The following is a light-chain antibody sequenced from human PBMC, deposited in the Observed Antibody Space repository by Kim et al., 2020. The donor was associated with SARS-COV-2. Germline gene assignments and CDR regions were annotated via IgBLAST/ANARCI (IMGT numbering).Light chain of an antibody. CDR3: QQYDDLPPYT. J-gene: IGKJ2*01. CDR2: DAS. V-gene: IGKV1-33*01. Sequence: DIQVTHSPSSLSASVGDTVTITCQASQDISNYLNWYQQKPGKAPKLLIYDASNLETGVPSRFSGSGSGTDFTFTITSLQPEDFATYYCQQYDDLPPYTFGQGTKLEI. CDR1: QDISNY.